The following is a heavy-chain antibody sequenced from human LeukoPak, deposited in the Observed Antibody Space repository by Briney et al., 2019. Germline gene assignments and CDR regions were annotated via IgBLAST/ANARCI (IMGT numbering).Heavy chain of an antibody. CDR1: GFTFSSYA. Sequence: GGSLRLSCAASGFTFSSYAMSWVRQAPGKGLEWVSAISGSGGSTYYADSVKGRFTISRDNSKNTLYLQMNSLRAEDTAVYYCAEDTYSTSPYYFDYWAREPWSPSPQ. CDR3: AEDTYSTSPYYFDY. V-gene: IGHV3-23*01. J-gene: IGHJ4*02. D-gene: IGHD1-26*01. CDR2: ISGSGGST.